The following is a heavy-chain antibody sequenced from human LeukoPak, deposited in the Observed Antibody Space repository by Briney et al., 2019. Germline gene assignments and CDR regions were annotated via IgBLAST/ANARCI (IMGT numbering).Heavy chain of an antibody. J-gene: IGHJ4*02. D-gene: IGHD6-13*01. CDR2: ISYDGSNK. V-gene: IGHV3-30*03. CDR3: ASSLPRYSSSWYLFNY. Sequence: GRSLILSCAASGFTFSSCGMHWVRQAPGKGLEWVAVISYDGSNKYYADSVKGRFTISRDNSKNTLYLQMNSLRAEDTAVYYCASSLPRYSSSWYLFNYWGQGTLVTVSS. CDR1: GFTFSSCG.